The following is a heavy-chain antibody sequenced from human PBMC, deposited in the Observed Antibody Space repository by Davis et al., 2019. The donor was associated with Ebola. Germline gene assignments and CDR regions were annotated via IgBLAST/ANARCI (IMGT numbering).Heavy chain of an antibody. Sequence: PGGSLRLSCAASGFTFSSYAMHWVRQAPGKGLEWVAVISYDGSNKYYADSVKGRFTISRDNSKNTLYLQMSSLRAEDTAVYYCAKGLTVGDAFDIWGQGTMVTVSS. J-gene: IGHJ3*02. CDR2: ISYDGSNK. CDR3: AKGLTVGDAFDI. CDR1: GFTFSSYA. D-gene: IGHD3-9*01. V-gene: IGHV3-30-3*01.